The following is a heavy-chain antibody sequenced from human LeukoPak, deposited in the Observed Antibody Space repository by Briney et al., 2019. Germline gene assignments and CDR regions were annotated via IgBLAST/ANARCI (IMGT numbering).Heavy chain of an antibody. Sequence: GGSLRLSCAASGFPFSSYWMHWVRQAPGKGLVWVSRINIDGSNTNYADSVKGRFTISRDNAKNTLYLQMNSLRAEDTALYYCAREKHCGGDCYAFDIWGQGTMVTVSS. J-gene: IGHJ3*02. D-gene: IGHD2-21*02. CDR3: AREKHCGGDCYAFDI. CDR1: GFPFSSYW. CDR2: INIDGSNT. V-gene: IGHV3-74*01.